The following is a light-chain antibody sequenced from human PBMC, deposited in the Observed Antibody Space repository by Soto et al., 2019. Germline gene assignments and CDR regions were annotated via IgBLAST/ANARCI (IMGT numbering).Light chain of an antibody. CDR2: DAS. J-gene: IGKJ5*01. CDR1: QSISSW. CDR3: QPYNIHSIS. Sequence: NVSAYGRNRVTIDCRASQSISSWLAWYQQKPVKAPKLLIYDASSLESGVPSRFSGCGSGTEFTLTICIRHPGDSATHFCQPYNIHSISFAERTRLEI. V-gene: IGKV1-5*01.